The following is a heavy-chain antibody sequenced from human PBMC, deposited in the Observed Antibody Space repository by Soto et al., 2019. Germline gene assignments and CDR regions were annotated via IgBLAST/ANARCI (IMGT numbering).Heavy chain of an antibody. CDR1: GYSFTSYW. V-gene: IGHV5-51*01. D-gene: IGHD6-13*01. CDR3: ARHIYIGAAAGTDSLGSPNWFDP. Sequence: GESLKISCKGSGYSFTSYWIGWVRQMPGKGLEWMGIIYPGDSDTRYSPSFQGQVTISADKSISTAYLQWSSLKASDTAMYYCARHIYIGAAAGTDSLGSPNWFDPWGQGTLVTV. CDR2: IYPGDSDT. J-gene: IGHJ5*02.